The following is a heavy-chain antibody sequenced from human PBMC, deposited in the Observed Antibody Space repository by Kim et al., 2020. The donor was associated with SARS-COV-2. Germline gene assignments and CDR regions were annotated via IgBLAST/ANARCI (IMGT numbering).Heavy chain of an antibody. J-gene: IGHJ6*02. Sequence: GGSLRLSCAASGFTFSSYEMNWVRQAPGKGLEWVSYISSSGSTIYYADSVKGRFTISRDNAKNSLYLQMNSLRAEDTAVYYCARGMGYYYYGMDVWGQGTTVTVSS. CDR1: GFTFSSYE. V-gene: IGHV3-48*03. CDR2: ISSSGSTI. CDR3: ARGMGYYYYGMDV.